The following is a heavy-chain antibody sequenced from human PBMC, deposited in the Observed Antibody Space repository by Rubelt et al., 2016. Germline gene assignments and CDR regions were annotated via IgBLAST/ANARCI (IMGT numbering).Heavy chain of an antibody. V-gene: IGHV4-4*02. CDR3: AREQSRLELANYYYGMDV. D-gene: IGHD1-7*01. J-gene: IGHJ6*02. Sequence: QLQLQESGPGLVKPSETLSLTCAVSGGSISSSNWWSWVRQPPGKGLEWIGEIYHSGSTNYNPSLKSRVTISVDKSKNQFSLKLSSVTAADTAVYYCAREQSRLELANYYYGMDVWGQGTTVTVSS. CDR1: GGSISSSNW. CDR2: IYHSGST.